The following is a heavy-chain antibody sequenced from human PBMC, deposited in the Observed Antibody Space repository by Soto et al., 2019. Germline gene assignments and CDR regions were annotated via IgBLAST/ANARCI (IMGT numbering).Heavy chain of an antibody. CDR3: ARLSLPHRVFDY. Sequence: SETLSLTCTVSGGSISSGGYYWSWIRQHPGKGLEWIGYIYYSGSTYYNPSLKSRVTISVDTSKNQFSLKLSSVTAADTAVYDCARLSLPHRVFDYWGQGTLVTV. D-gene: IGHD3-16*02. CDR2: IYYSGST. CDR1: GGSISSGGYY. J-gene: IGHJ4*02. V-gene: IGHV4-31*03.